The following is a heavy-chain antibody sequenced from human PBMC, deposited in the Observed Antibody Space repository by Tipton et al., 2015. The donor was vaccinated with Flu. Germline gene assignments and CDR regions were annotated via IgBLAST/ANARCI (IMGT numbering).Heavy chain of an antibody. D-gene: IGHD4-11*01. V-gene: IGHV4-38-2*01. J-gene: IGHJ5*02. CDR3: ARRDYSNYVSDPKSWFDP. Sequence: LRLSCVASGFTFSTYGMHWVRQAPGKGLEWIGNIFHTGSTYHNPSLKSRVTISVDTSKNQFSLKVFSVTAADTAVYYCARRDYSNYVSDPKSWFDPWGQGILVTVSS. CDR2: IFHTGST. CDR1: GFTFSTYG.